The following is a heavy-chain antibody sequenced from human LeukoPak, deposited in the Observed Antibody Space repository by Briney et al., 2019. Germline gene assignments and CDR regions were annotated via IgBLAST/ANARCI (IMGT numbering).Heavy chain of an antibody. D-gene: IGHD3-3*01. V-gene: IGHV1-18*01. J-gene: IGHJ6*03. Sequence: ASVKVSCKASGYTFTSYGISWVRQAPGQGLEWMGWISAYNGNTNYAQKLQGRVTMTTDTSTSTAYMELSRLRSDDTAVYYCARTYYDFWSGYYNYYYYYMDVWGKGTTVTVSS. CDR1: GYTFTSYG. CDR3: ARTYYDFWSGYYNYYYYYMDV. CDR2: ISAYNGNT.